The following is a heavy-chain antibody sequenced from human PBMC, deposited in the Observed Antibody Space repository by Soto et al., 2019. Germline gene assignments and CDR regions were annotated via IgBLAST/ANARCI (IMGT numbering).Heavy chain of an antibody. Sequence: QVQLVQSGAEVKKPGSSVKVSCKASGGTFSSYTISWVRQAPGQGLEWMGRIIPILGIANYAQKFQGRVTITADKSTSTAYMELSSLRSEDTAVYYCARDGWNDTANWFDPWGQGTLDTVSS. J-gene: IGHJ5*02. CDR3: ARDGWNDTANWFDP. V-gene: IGHV1-69*08. D-gene: IGHD1-1*01. CDR2: IIPILGIA. CDR1: GGTFSSYT.